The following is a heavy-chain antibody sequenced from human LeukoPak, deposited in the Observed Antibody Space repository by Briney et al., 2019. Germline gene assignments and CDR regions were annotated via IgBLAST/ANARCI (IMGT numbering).Heavy chain of an antibody. V-gene: IGHV3-30*18. J-gene: IGHJ6*02. CDR1: GFTFSSYG. D-gene: IGHD3-22*01. CDR2: ISYDGSNK. CDR3: AKGPGRGVITTFEGYYYGMDV. Sequence: GGSLRLSCAASGFTFSSYGMHWVRQAPGKGLEWVAVISYDGSNKYYADSVKGRFTISRDNSKNTLYLQMNSLRAEDTAVYYCAKGPGRGVITTFEGYYYGMDVWGQGTTVTVSS.